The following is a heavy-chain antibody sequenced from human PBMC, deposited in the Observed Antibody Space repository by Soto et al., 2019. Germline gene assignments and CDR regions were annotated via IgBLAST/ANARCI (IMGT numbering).Heavy chain of an antibody. V-gene: IGHV3-23*01. CDR1: GFTFSSYA. CDR3: AKDKGRYCSSTSCYTDY. Sequence: PGGSLRLSCAASGFTFSSYAMSWVRQAPGKGLEWVSAISGSGGSTYYADSVKGRFTISRDNSKNTLYLQMNSLRAEDTAVYYCAKDKGRYCSSTSCYTDYWGQGTLVTVSS. J-gene: IGHJ4*02. D-gene: IGHD2-2*02. CDR2: ISGSGGST.